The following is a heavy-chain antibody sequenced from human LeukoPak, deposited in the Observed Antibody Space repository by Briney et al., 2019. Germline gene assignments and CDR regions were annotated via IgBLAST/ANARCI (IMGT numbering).Heavy chain of an antibody. D-gene: IGHD1-26*01. V-gene: IGHV3-23*01. Sequence: QPGRSLRLSCAASGFTFSSYAMSWVRQAPGKGLEWVSAISGSGGSTYYADSVKGRFTISRDNSKNTLYLQMNSLRAEDTAVYHCARDSGWELLRGPFDYWGQGTLVTVSS. CDR1: GFTFSSYA. CDR2: ISGSGGST. CDR3: ARDSGWELLRGPFDY. J-gene: IGHJ4*02.